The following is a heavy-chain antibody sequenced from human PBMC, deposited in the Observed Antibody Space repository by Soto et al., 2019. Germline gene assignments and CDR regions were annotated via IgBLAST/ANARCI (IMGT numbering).Heavy chain of an antibody. V-gene: IGHV3-7*03. Sequence: GGSLRLSCAASGFIFSSYWMHWVRQAPGKGLEWVANIKQDGSEKYYVDSVKGRFTISRDNAKNSLYLQMNSLRAEDTAVYYCARGDYSTSWYYYYYYYGMDVWGQGTTVTVSS. J-gene: IGHJ6*02. CDR1: GFIFSSYW. CDR3: ARGDYSTSWYYYYYYYGMDV. CDR2: IKQDGSEK. D-gene: IGHD2-2*01.